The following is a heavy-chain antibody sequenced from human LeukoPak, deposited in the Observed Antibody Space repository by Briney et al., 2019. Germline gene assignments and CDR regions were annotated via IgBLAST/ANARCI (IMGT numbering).Heavy chain of an antibody. D-gene: IGHD3-10*01. Sequence: GRSLRLSCAASGFTVSSNYMSWVRQAPGKGLEWVSVIYSGGSTYYADSVKGRFTISRHNSKNTLYLQMNSLRAEDTAVYYCARNIWGVIGYWGQGTLVTVSS. CDR1: GFTVSSNY. V-gene: IGHV3-53*04. CDR3: ARNIWGVIGY. CDR2: IYSGGST. J-gene: IGHJ4*02.